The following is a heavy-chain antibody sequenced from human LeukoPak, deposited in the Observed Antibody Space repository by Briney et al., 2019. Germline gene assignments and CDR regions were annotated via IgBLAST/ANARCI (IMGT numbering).Heavy chain of an antibody. V-gene: IGHV1-24*01. CDR3: AAKGKMEWEVGLHY. CDR2: FDTEDGET. J-gene: IGHJ4*02. D-gene: IGHD3-3*01. CDR1: GYSLTELA. Sequence: ASVKVSCKVSGYSLTELAIHWVRQAPGKGLEWLGGFDTEDGETIYALKLQGRVTLTEDTSTDTAYMELTSLRSEDTAIYHCAAKGKMEWEVGLHYWGQGTLLSVSS.